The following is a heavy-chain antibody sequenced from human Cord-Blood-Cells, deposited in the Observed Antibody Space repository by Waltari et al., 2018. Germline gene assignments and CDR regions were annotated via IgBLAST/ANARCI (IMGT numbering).Heavy chain of an antibody. J-gene: IGHJ6*03. CDR2: IYYSGST. V-gene: IGHV4-31*03. CDR1: GGSISSGGYY. Sequence: QVQLQESGPGLVKPSQTLSLTCTVPGGSISSGGYYWSWLRQHPGKGLEWIGYIYYSGSTYYNPSLKSRVTISVDTSKNQFSLKLSSVTAADTAVYYCARDRIAAAGRYYYYYMDVWGKGTTVTVSS. CDR3: ARDRIAAAGRYYYYYMDV. D-gene: IGHD6-13*01.